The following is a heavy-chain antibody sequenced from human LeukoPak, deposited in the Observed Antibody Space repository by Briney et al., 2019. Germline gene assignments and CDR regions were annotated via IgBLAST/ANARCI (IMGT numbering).Heavy chain of an antibody. V-gene: IGHV4-34*01. CDR3: ARVTGYTIEDYFDY. CDR1: GGSLSGYY. CDR2: INNSGST. D-gene: IGHD3-9*01. Sequence: SETLSLTRAVYGGSLSGYYWSWIRQSPGKGLEWIGEINNSGSTNYNPSLKSRVTISVKTSKNQFSLKLRSVTAADTAVYYCARVTGYTIEDYFDYWGQGTLVTVSS. J-gene: IGHJ4*02.